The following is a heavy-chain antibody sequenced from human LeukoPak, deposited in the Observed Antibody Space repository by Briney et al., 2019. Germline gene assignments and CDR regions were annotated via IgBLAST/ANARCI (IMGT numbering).Heavy chain of an antibody. D-gene: IGHD6-13*01. CDR2: IYSGGST. Sequence: PGGSLRLSCAASGFTVSSNYISWVRQAPGKGLEWVSVIYSGGSTYYADSVKGRFTISRDNSKNTLYLQMNSLRAEDTAVYYCARDSPYSSLDPWGQGTLVTVSS. CDR1: GFTVSSNY. V-gene: IGHV3-53*01. CDR3: ARDSPYSSLDP. J-gene: IGHJ5*02.